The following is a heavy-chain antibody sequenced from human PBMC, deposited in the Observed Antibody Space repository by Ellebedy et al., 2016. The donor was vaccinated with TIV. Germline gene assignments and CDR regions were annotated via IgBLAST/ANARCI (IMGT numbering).Heavy chain of an antibody. Sequence: GGSLRLSCSASGFTFSSYAMSWVRQAPGKGPEWVSVISGRSGSTNYADSVKGRFTISRDNSKNTLYLQMNSLRAEDTAIYYCAKDLEMGIAVAGACHYWGQGTLVTVSS. CDR3: AKDLEMGIAVAGACHY. CDR1: GFTFSSYA. D-gene: IGHD6-19*01. V-gene: IGHV3-23*01. CDR2: ISGRSGST. J-gene: IGHJ4*02.